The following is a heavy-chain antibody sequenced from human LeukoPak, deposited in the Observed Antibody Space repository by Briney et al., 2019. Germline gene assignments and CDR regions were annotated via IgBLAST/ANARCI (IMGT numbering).Heavy chain of an antibody. D-gene: IGHD3-22*01. Sequence: GGSLRLSCAASGFTFSSYSMNWVRQAPGKGLEWVSYISSSSSTIYYADSVKGRFTISRDNAKNSLYLQMNSLRAEDTAVYYCARGRVWYDSSGAITRGDYWGQGTLVTVSS. CDR2: ISSSSSTI. V-gene: IGHV3-48*01. J-gene: IGHJ4*02. CDR3: ARGRVWYDSSGAITRGDY. CDR1: GFTFSSYS.